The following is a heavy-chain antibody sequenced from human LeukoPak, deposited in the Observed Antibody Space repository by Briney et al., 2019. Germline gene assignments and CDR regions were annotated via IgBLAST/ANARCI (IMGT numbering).Heavy chain of an antibody. J-gene: IGHJ6*02. CDR1: GFTFSSYW. Sequence: PGGSLRLSCAASGFTFSSYWMHWVRQAPGKGLVWVSRIKSDGSETNYADSVKGRFTISRDNAKNTLSLQMNSLRAEDTAVYYCTSDRVNYGLDVWGQGTTVSVSS. CDR2: IKSDGSET. CDR3: TSDRVNYGLDV. V-gene: IGHV3-74*01.